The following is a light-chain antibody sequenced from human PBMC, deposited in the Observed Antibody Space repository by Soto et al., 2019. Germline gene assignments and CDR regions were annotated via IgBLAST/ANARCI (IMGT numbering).Light chain of an antibody. Sequence: EIVMTQSPATLSVSPGERATLSCRASQSVRSRLAWCQQKPVQAPRLLIYDASTRATGIPARFSGSGSGTEFTLTISSLQSEDFAVYYCQQYNNWPPITFGQGTRLEIK. CDR2: DAS. J-gene: IGKJ5*01. CDR1: QSVRSR. CDR3: QQYNNWPPIT. V-gene: IGKV3-15*01.